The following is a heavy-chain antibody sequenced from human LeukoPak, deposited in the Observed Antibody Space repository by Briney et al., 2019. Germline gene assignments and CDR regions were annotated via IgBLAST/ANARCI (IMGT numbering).Heavy chain of an antibody. D-gene: IGHD6-25*01. V-gene: IGHV1-69*05. CDR2: IIPIFGTA. CDR1: GGTFSSYA. Sequence: ASVKVSCKASGGTFSSYAISWVRQAPGQGLEWMGGIIPIFGTANYAQKFQGWVTMTRDTSISTAYMKLSRLRSDDTAVYYRARGVHYSSVWFDPWGQGTLVTVSS. J-gene: IGHJ5*02. CDR3: ARGVHYSSVWFDP.